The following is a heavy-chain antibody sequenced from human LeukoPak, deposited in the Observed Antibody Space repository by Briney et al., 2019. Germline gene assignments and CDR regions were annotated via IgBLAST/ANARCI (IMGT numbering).Heavy chain of an antibody. V-gene: IGHV4-39*07. Sequence: SETLSLTCTVSGGSISSSSYYWGWIRQPPGKGLEWIGSIYYSGSTYYNPSLKGRVTISVDTSKNQFSLKLSSVTAADTAVYYCARGIQLWFQEKPHPINWFDPWGQGTLVTVSS. CDR2: IYYSGST. CDR1: GGSISSSSYY. CDR3: ARGIQLWFQEKPHPINWFDP. J-gene: IGHJ5*02. D-gene: IGHD5-18*01.